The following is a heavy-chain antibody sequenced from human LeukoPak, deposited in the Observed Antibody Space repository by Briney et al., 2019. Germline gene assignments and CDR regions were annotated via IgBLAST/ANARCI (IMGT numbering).Heavy chain of an antibody. CDR3: ARQHGSGSYYSRAIDY. CDR2: IYPGDSDT. J-gene: IGHJ4*02. Sequence: GESLKISCEASGYSFTTYWIGWVRQMPGKGLEWMGIIYPGDSDTRYSPSFPGQVTISADKYISTAYLQWSSLKASHTAMYYCARQHGSGSYYSRAIDYWGQGTLVTVSS. V-gene: IGHV5-51*01. D-gene: IGHD3-10*01. CDR1: GYSFTTYW.